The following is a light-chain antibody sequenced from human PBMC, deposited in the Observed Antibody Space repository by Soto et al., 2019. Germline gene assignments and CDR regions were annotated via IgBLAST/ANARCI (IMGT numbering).Light chain of an antibody. CDR2: EVS. V-gene: IGLV2-8*01. J-gene: IGLJ3*02. CDR3: TSYVGSNIWV. CDR1: SSDVGAYKY. Sequence: QPVLTQPPSASGSPGQSVTISCTGTSSDVGAYKYVSWYQQYPGKAPKLMIYEVSKRPSGVPDRFSGSKSGNTASLTVSGLQAEYEADYYCTSYVGSNIWVFGGGTKLTVL.